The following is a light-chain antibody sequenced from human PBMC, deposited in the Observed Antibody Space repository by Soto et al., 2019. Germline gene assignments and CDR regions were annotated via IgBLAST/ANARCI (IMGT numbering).Light chain of an antibody. Sequence: EIVLTQSPGTLSLSPEDRATLSCRASQSVSSYLAWYQQQPGQAPRLLIYGASNRATGIPARFSGGGSGTDFTLTISSLEPEDFAVYYCQQWRTCGPGTKVDI. CDR2: GAS. J-gene: IGKJ3*01. CDR3: QQWRT. CDR1: QSVSSY. V-gene: IGKV3-11*01.